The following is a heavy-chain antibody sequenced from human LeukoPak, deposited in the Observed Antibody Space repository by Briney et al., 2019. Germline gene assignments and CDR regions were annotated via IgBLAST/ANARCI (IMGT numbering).Heavy chain of an antibody. Sequence: SVKVSCKASGGTFSSYAISWVRQAPGQGLEWMGRIIPILGIANYAQKFQGRVTITADKSTSTAYMELSSLRSEDTAVYYCAVLRYFDWLLPRNIDYWGQGTLVTVSS. D-gene: IGHD3-9*01. CDR2: IIPILGIA. CDR1: GGTFSSYA. V-gene: IGHV1-69*04. J-gene: IGHJ4*02. CDR3: AVLRYFDWLLPRNIDY.